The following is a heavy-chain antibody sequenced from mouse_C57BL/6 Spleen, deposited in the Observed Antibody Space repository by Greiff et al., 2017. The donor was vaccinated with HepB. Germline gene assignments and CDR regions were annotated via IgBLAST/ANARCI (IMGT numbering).Heavy chain of an antibody. Sequence: EVQLQQSGPELVKPGASVKMSCKASGYTFTDYNMHWVKQSHGKSLERIGYNNPNNVGTSYNQKFKGKATLTVNKSSSTAYMELRSVTSEESAVYCCAQLGRAYWGQGTLVTVSA. CDR2: NNPNNVGT. CDR3: AQLGRAY. V-gene: IGHV1-22*01. CDR1: GYTFTDYN. J-gene: IGHJ3*01. D-gene: IGHD4-1*02.